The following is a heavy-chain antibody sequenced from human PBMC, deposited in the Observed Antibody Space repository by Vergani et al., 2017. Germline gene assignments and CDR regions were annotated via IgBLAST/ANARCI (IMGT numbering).Heavy chain of an antibody. J-gene: IGHJ4*02. CDR2: INHSGST. CDR3: ARGHDYWYYFDY. D-gene: IGHD2-8*02. Sequence: QVQLQQWGAGLLKPSETLSLTCAVYGGSFSGYYWSWIRQPPGKGLEWIGEINHSGSTNYNPSLKSRVTIAVDTSKNQFSLKLSSVTAADTAVYYCARGHDYWYYFDYWGQGTLVTVSS. CDR1: GGSFSGYY. V-gene: IGHV4-34*01.